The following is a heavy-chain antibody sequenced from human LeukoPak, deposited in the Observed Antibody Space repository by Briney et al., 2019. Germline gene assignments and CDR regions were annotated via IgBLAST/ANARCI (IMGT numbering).Heavy chain of an antibody. D-gene: IGHD3-22*01. Sequence: SETLSLTCTVSGGSIRSYYWSWIRQPPGKGLEWIGYTYYSGSTNYNPSLKSRVTISVDTSRNQFSLKLSSVTAADRAVYYCASSDSSGYYYAYFQHWGQGTLVTVSS. CDR3: ASSDSSGYYYAYFQH. J-gene: IGHJ1*01. CDR2: TYYSGST. V-gene: IGHV4-59*01. CDR1: GGSIRSYY.